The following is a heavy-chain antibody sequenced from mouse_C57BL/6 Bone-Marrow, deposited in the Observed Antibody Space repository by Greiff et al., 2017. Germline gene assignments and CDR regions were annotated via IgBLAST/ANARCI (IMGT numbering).Heavy chain of an antibody. D-gene: IGHD2-2*01. CDR3: ARQGWLRSWFAY. V-gene: IGHV1-76*01. Sequence: QVQLQQSGAELVRPGASVKLSCKASGYTFTDYYINWVKQRPGQGLEWIARIYPGSGNTYYNEKFKGKATLTAEKSSSTAYMQLSSLTSEDSAVYFCARQGWLRSWFAYWGQGTLVTVSA. CDR2: IYPGSGNT. J-gene: IGHJ3*01. CDR1: GYTFTDYY.